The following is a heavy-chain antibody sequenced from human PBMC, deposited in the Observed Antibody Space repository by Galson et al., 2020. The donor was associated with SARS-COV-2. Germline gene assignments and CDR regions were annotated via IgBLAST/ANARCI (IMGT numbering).Heavy chain of an antibody. J-gene: IGHJ1*01. V-gene: IGHV3-23*01. CDR3: ANFGDCSSTSCLEYFQL. CDR1: GFTFSSYA. Sequence: GGSLRLSCAASGFTFSSYAMSWVRQAPGKGLEWVSAIRGSGGSPYYADPVTGRFTISRDNSKNTLYLQMNSLRAEDTTVYYCANFGDCSSTSCLEYFQLWGQGTLVSGSS. CDR2: IRGSGGSP. D-gene: IGHD2-2*01.